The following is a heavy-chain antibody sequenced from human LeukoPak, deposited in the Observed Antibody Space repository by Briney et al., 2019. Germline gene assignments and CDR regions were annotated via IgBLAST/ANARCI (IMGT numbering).Heavy chain of an antibody. J-gene: IGHJ4*02. D-gene: IGHD6-19*01. V-gene: IGHV3-74*01. CDR3: ARPSSGWYGS. Sequence: PGGSLRLSCAVSGXSFSSYWVHWVRQAPGKGLVWVSRISTDGSSTTYADSVRGRFTISRDNPTNTLYLQMDSLRAEDTAVYYCARPSSGWYGSWGQGTLVTVSS. CDR2: ISTDGSST. CDR1: GXSFSSYW.